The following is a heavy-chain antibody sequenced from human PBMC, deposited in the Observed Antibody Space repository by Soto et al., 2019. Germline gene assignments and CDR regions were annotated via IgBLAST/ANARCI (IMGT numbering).Heavy chain of an antibody. CDR1: GFTFSTYW. CDR3: AKDRSWGPCAY. D-gene: IGHD3-16*01. V-gene: IGHV3-74*01. Sequence: EVQLVESGGGLVQPGGSLRLSCAASGFTFSTYWMHWVRQDPGKGLVWVSTINTDGTTTFYADSVKGRFTISSDNAKNTLYFQMNSLRDEDTAVYYCAKDRSWGPCAYGGQGTLVTVSS. CDR2: INTDGTTT. J-gene: IGHJ4*02.